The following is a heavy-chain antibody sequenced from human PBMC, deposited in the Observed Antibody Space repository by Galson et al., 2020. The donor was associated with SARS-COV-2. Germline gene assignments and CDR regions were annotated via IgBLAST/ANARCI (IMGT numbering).Heavy chain of an antibody. D-gene: IGHD5-12*01. CDR2: INHSGST. CDR1: GGSFSGYY. Sequence: ETSETLSLTCAVYGGSFSGYYWSWIRQPPGKGLEWIGEINHSGSTNYNPSLKSRVTISVDTSKNQFSLKLSSVTAADTAVYYCAASGYDLAYDSWGQGFLVTVSS. V-gene: IGHV4-34*01. CDR3: AASGYDLAYDS. J-gene: IGHJ4*02.